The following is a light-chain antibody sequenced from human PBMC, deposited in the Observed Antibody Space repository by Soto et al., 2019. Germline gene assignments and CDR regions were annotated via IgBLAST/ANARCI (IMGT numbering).Light chain of an antibody. V-gene: IGKV3-20*01. CDR1: QSVSSSY. J-gene: IGKJ1*01. CDR3: QQYGSSPPWT. CDR2: GVS. Sequence: EIVLTQSAGSLSLSPGERATLSCRASQSVSSSYLAWYQQKPGQAPRLLIYGVSSRATGIPDRFSGSGSGTDFTLTISRLEPEDFAVYYCQQYGSSPPWTFGQGTKVEIK.